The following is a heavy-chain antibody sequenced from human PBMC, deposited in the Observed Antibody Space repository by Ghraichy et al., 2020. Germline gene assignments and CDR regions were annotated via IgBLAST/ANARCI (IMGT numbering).Heavy chain of an antibody. J-gene: IGHJ4*02. D-gene: IGHD2-15*01. CDR2: IGTAGDT. CDR1: GFTFSTYD. Sequence: GGSLRLSCAACGFTFSTYDMHWLRQATGKGLEWVSAIGTAGDTYYSGSVKGRFTISRENAKNSLYLQMNSLRAGDTAVYYCARAMGYCSSASCLYYFDYWGQGSLVTVSS. CDR3: ARAMGYCSSASCLYYFDY. V-gene: IGHV3-13*04.